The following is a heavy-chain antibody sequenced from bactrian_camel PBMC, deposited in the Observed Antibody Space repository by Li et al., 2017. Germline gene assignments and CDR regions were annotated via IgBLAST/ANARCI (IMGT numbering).Heavy chain of an antibody. J-gene: IGHJ4*01. Sequence: VQLVESGGGSVQAGGSLRLSCLASGYTLMPYCMAWFRQAPGEEREAVAYLDGDGTTTYADSVKGRFTVSKEDAKSTLYLQMDNLKPEDTAVYYCAASFTACVARAHYVERYNYWGQGTQVTV. CDR2: LDGDGTT. V-gene: IGHV3S53*01. CDR1: GYTLMPYC. D-gene: IGHD3*01. CDR3: AASFTACVARAHYVERYNY.